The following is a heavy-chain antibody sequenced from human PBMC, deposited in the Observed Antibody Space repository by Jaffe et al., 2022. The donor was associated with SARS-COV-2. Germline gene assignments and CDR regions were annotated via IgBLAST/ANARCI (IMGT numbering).Heavy chain of an antibody. D-gene: IGHD6-19*01. Sequence: QVQLQQSGPGLVKPSQTLSLTCAISGDSVSSNSAAWNWIRQSPSRGLEWLGRTYYRSKWYNDYAVSVKSRITINPDTSKNQFSLQLNSVTPEDTAVYYCARQIAVAVLVDYYYYGMDVWGQGTTVTVSS. CDR1: GDSVSSNSAA. CDR2: TYYRSKWYN. J-gene: IGHJ6*02. CDR3: ARQIAVAVLVDYYYYGMDV. V-gene: IGHV6-1*01.